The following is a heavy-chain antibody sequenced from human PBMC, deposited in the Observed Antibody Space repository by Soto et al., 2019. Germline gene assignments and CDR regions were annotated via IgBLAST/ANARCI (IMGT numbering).Heavy chain of an antibody. V-gene: IGHV4-31*03. CDR2: IYYSGST. CDR3: ARVPINYYDRTGRDYYYYYGMDV. J-gene: IGHJ6*02. D-gene: IGHD3-22*01. Sequence: SETLSLTCTVSGGSISSGGYYWSWISQHPGKGLEWIGYIYYSGSTYYNPSLKSRVTISVDTSKNQFSLKLSSVTAADTAVYYCARVPINYYDRTGRDYYYYYGMDVWGQGTTVTVSS. CDR1: GGSISSGGYY.